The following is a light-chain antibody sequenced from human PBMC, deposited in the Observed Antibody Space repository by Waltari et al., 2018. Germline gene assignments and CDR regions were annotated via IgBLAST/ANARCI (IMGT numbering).Light chain of an antibody. V-gene: IGKV1-39*01. CDR3: PQSFITVNT. Sequence: DIQLTQSPSSLSASVGGRVTITCWASQTIRTYLNWFQQKQGKAPNLLIYAASSLLSGVPTRFRGSGSETDFTHTINTLQPEDFATYYCPQSFITVNTLAEETRLEIK. CDR2: AAS. CDR1: QTIRTY. J-gene: IGKJ5*01.